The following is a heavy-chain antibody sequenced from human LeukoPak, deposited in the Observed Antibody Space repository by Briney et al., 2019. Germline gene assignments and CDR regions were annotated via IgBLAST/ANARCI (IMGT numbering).Heavy chain of an antibody. CDR3: ARGYPPVLLWFGELSGTDAFDI. J-gene: IGHJ3*02. CDR2: MNPNSGNT. CDR1: GYTFTSYD. D-gene: IGHD3-10*01. Sequence: ASVKVSCKASGYTFTSYDINWVRQATGQGLGWMGWMNPNSGNTGYAQKFQGRVTMTRNTSISTAYMELSSLRSEDTAVYYCARGYPPVLLWFGELSGTDAFDIWGQGTMVTVSS. V-gene: IGHV1-8*01.